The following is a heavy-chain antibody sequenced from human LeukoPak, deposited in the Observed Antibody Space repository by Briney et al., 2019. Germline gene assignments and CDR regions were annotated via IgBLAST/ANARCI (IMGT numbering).Heavy chain of an antibody. CDR1: GFTFSSYA. CDR3: AKSRGYNYGWNYAFDI. CDR2: ISGSGSST. V-gene: IGHV3-23*01. D-gene: IGHD5-18*01. J-gene: IGHJ3*02. Sequence: GGSLRLSCAASGFTFSSYAMSWVRQAPGKGLEWVSAISGSGSSTYYADSVKGRFTISKDNSKNTLYLQMNSLRAEDTAVYYCAKSRGYNYGWNYAFDIWGQGTVVTVSS.